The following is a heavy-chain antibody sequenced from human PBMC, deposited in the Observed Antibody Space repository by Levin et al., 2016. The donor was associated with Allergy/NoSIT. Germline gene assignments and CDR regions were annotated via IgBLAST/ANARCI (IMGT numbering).Heavy chain of an antibody. V-gene: IGHV1-3*01. J-gene: IGHJ5*02. D-gene: IGHD3-10*01. CDR1: GYTFAKYA. Sequence: ASVKVSCKASGYTFAKYAIHWVRQAPGQRLEWVGWIIPGNGNTKYSQKFQGRVSFTRDTSASTAYMELSSLRSEDTAVYYCARNQIIVIREVSTPVGWFDPWGQGTLVTV. CDR3: ARNQIIVIREVSTPVGWFDP. CDR2: IIPGNGNT.